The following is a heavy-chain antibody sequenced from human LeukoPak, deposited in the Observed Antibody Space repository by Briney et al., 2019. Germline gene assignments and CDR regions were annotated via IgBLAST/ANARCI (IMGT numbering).Heavy chain of an antibody. J-gene: IGHJ4*02. CDR1: GFTFSDYH. D-gene: IGHD5-18*01. Sequence: GGSLRLSCAASGFTFSDYHMSWIRQAPGKGLEWVSYISSSGSTTDYADSVKGRFTISRDNAKNSLYLQMNSLRAEDTAVYSCARGLGYSYGYGIDYWGQGTLVIASS. CDR3: ARGLGYSYGYGIDY. V-gene: IGHV3-11*01. CDR2: ISSSGSTT.